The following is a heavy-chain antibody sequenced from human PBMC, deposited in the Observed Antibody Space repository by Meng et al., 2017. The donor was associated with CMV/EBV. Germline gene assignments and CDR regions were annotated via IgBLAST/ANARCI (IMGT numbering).Heavy chain of an antibody. CDR2: ISSSSSYI. CDR1: GVTFSSYS. Sequence: CEASGVTFSSYSMNWVRQAPGKGLEWVSSISSSSSYIYYADSVKGRFTISRDNAKNSLYLQMNSLRAEDTAVYYCARPRAYEYYFDYWGQGTLVTVSS. V-gene: IGHV3-21*01. J-gene: IGHJ4*02. D-gene: IGHD3-3*01. CDR3: ARPRAYEYYFDY.